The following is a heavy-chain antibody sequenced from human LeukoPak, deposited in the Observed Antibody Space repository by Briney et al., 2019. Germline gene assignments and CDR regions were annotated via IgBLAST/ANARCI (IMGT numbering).Heavy chain of an antibody. J-gene: IGHJ4*02. D-gene: IGHD4-17*01. V-gene: IGHV3-48*03. CDR3: ARAPTETTRLAAS. CDR1: GFTFSSYE. CDR2: IGVSGSTM. Sequence: PGGSLRLSCAASGFTFSSYEMNWVRQAPGKGLEWVSYIGVSGSTMYYAESVKGRFTISRDNAKNSLYLQMNTLRVEDTAVYYCARAPTETTRLAASWGQGTLVTVSS.